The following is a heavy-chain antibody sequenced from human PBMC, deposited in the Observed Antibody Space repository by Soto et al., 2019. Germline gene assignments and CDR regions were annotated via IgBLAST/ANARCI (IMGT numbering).Heavy chain of an antibody. CDR3: AKGSIEDSAAVDN. V-gene: IGHV3-23*01. CDR1: GFSFSSYA. Sequence: EVQRLESGGGLVQPGGSLRLSCAASGFSFSSYAMVWVRQAPGKGLEWVSVISARGGSLYFADSVKGRFTISRDNSNNVLSLEMNSLRAEDTATYFWAKGSIEDSAAVDNWGQGTVVVVSS. J-gene: IGHJ4*02. CDR2: ISARGGSL. D-gene: IGHD1-26*01.